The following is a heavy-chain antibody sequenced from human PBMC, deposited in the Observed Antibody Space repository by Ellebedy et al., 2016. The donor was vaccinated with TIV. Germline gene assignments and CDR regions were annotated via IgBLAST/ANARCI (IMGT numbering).Heavy chain of an antibody. CDR3: ARDGGRRLGYGMDV. Sequence: GESLKISXAASGFTFSDYYMSWIRQAPGKGLEWVSYISSSSSYTNYADSVKGRFTISRDNAKNSLYLQMNSLRAEDTAVYYCARDGGRRLGYGMDVWGQGTTVTVSS. D-gene: IGHD3-16*01. CDR2: ISSSSSYT. CDR1: GFTFSDYY. V-gene: IGHV3-11*06. J-gene: IGHJ6*02.